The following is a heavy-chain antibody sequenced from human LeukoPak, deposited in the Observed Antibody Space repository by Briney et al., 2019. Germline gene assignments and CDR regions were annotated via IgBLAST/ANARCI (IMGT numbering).Heavy chain of an antibody. J-gene: IGHJ4*02. Sequence: ASVKVSCKASGYIFTDYYMHWVRPAPGQELGWMGRINPNSGGTNYAQKFQGRVTITRDTSASTAYMELSSLRSEDTAVYYCARGSSSYPRYFDYWGQGTLVTVSS. CDR2: INPNSGGT. D-gene: IGHD6-13*01. V-gene: IGHV1/OR15-1*04. CDR3: ARGSSSYPRYFDY. CDR1: GYIFTDYY.